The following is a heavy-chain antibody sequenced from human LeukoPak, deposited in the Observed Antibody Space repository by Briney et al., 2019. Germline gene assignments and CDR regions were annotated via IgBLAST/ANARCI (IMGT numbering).Heavy chain of an antibody. Sequence: GGSLRLSCVASGLTSKNHAMHWVRQTPDKGLEWVAVISDEETYRFHADSVKGRFTISRDSSMDTLYLFMNNLRVDDTAKYYCVREWSPKGGIEAGGLHYWGQGTLVIVSS. CDR1: GLTSKNHA. J-gene: IGHJ4*02. D-gene: IGHD2-21*01. V-gene: IGHV3-30*04. CDR3: VREWSPKGGIEAGGLHY. CDR2: ISDEETYR.